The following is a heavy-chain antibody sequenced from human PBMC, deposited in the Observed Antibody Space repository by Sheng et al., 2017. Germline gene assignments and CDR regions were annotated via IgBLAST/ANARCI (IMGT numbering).Heavy chain of an antibody. V-gene: IGHV1-8*03. CDR3: ARVPYCSSTSCYDGYYYMDV. Sequence: QVQLVQSGAEVKKPGASVKVSCKASGYTFTSYDINWVRQATGQGLEWMGWMNPNSGNTGYAQKFQGRVTITRNTSISTAYMELSSLRSEDTAVYYCARVPYCSSTSCYDGYYYMDVWGKGTTVTVSS. CDR1: GYTFTSYD. J-gene: IGHJ6*03. CDR2: MNPNSGNT. D-gene: IGHD2-2*01.